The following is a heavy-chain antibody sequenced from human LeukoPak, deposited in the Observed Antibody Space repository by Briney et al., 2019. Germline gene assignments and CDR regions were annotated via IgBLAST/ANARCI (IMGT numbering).Heavy chain of an antibody. CDR2: ISGSGGTT. CDR3: ARVATYYDESGYFRAIDC. V-gene: IGHV3-23*01. D-gene: IGHD3-22*01. Sequence: GGSLRLSCAASGFTFSNYAVSWVRQAPGKGLEWVSAISGSGGTTYYADSVKGRFTISRDNTKLYLQMNSLRAEDTAVYYCARVATYYDESGYFRAIDCWGQGTLVTVSS. J-gene: IGHJ4*02. CDR1: GFTFSNYA.